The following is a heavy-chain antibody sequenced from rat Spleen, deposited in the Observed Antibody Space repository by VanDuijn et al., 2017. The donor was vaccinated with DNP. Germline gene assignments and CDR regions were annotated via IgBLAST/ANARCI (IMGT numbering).Heavy chain of an antibody. CDR1: GFSLTSYG. Sequence: QVQLKESGPGLVQPSQTLSLTCTVSGFSLTSYGVSWVRQPPGKGLEWIAAISSGGSTYYNSALKSRLSISRDTSKSQVFLKMNSLQTEDTAIYFCTRDRYGYNYWGQGVMVTVSS. CDR3: TRDRYGYNY. D-gene: IGHD1-4*01. J-gene: IGHJ2*01. CDR2: ISSGGST. V-gene: IGHV2S12*01.